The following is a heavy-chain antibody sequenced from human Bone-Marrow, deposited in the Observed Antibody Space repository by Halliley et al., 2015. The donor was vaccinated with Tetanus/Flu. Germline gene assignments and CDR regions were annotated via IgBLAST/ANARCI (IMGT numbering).Heavy chain of an antibody. V-gene: IGHV5-51*01. D-gene: IGHD3-22*01. CDR2: YPADSTT. CDR3: ARHGYESSGSYIYFFDY. Sequence: YPADSTTRYSPSFQGQVPISADKSISTTYLQWSSLKASDSAIYYCARHGYESSGSYIYFFDYWGQGTLVTVSS. J-gene: IGHJ4*02.